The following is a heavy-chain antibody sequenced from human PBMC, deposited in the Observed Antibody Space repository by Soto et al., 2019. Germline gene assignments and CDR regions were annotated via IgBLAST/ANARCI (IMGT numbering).Heavy chain of an antibody. CDR2: IYYSGST. CDR3: ARHNYGSGSTYFDY. V-gene: IGHV4-30-2*03. Sequence: SETLSLTCAVSGGSIRSGDYSWNWIRQPPGKGLEWIGYIYYSGSTYYNPSLKSRVTISVDTSKNQFSLKLSSVTAADTAVYYCARHNYGSGSTYFDYWGQGTLVTVSS. J-gene: IGHJ4*02. D-gene: IGHD3-10*01. CDR1: GGSIRSGDYS.